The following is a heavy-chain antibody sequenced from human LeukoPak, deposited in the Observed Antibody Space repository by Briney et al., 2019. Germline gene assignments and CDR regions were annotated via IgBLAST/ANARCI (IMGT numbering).Heavy chain of an antibody. V-gene: IGHV4-34*01. CDR1: GGSFSGYY. J-gene: IGHJ3*02. CDR2: INHSGST. Sequence: SETLSLTCAVYGGSFSGYYWSWIRQPPGKGLEWIGEINHSGSTYYNPSLKSRVTISVDTSKNQFSLKLTSVTAADTAVYYCARDKGYYEGSGYLKAFDIWGQGTMVTVSS. D-gene: IGHD3-22*01. CDR3: ARDKGYYEGSGYLKAFDI.